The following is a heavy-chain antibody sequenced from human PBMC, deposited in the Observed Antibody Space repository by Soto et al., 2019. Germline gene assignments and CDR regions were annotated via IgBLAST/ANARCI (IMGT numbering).Heavy chain of an antibody. CDR2: ISAYNGNT. V-gene: IGHV1-18*01. CDR3: ARDYYDSSGYYSFSWYYYYGMDV. Sequence: QVQLVQSGAEVKKPGASVKVSCKASGYTFTSYGISWVRQAPGQGLEWMGWISAYNGNTNYAQKLQGRVTMTTDTSTSTAYMELRSLGSDDTAVYYCARDYYDSSGYYSFSWYYYYGMDVWGQGTTVTVSS. CDR1: GYTFTSYG. D-gene: IGHD3-22*01. J-gene: IGHJ6*02.